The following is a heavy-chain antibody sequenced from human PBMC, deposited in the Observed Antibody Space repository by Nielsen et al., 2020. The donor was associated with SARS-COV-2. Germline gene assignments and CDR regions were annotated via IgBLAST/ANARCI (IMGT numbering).Heavy chain of an antibody. V-gene: IGHV4-61*02. CDR2: VYTSGST. J-gene: IGHJ6*02. CDR3: ARGNKFDYGGGYYGMDV. CDR1: GASISSGSYY. Sequence: SETLSLTCTVSGASISSGSYYWTWIRQPAGKGLEWIGRVYTSGSTNYNPSLKSRVTISLDTSKNQFSLKLISVTAADTAVYYCARGNKFDYGGGYYGMDVWGQGTTVTVSS. D-gene: IGHD4-17*01.